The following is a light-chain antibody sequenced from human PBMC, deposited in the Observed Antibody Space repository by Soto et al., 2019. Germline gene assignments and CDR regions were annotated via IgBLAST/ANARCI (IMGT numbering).Light chain of an antibody. Sequence: EIVLTQSPGTLSLSPGERATLSCRAIQSVSSSYLAWYQQKPGQAPRLLIYGASSRATGIPDRFSGSGSGTDSTLTISRLEPEDFAVYYCQQYGSSSTWTFGQGTKVDIK. CDR3: QQYGSSSTWT. CDR1: QSVSSSY. J-gene: IGKJ1*01. V-gene: IGKV3-20*01. CDR2: GAS.